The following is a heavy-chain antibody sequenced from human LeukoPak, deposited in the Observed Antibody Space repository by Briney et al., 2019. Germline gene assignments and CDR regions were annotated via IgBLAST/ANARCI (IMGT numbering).Heavy chain of an antibody. J-gene: IGHJ4*02. Sequence: GGSLRLSCAASGFTFSSYAMHWVRQAPGKGLEWVAVISYDGSNKYYADSVKDRFTISRDNSKNTLYLQMNSLRAEDTAVYYCARTHYDSSGWYGDYWGQGTLVTVSS. CDR3: ARTHYDSSGWYGDY. CDR2: ISYDGSNK. D-gene: IGHD6-19*01. CDR1: GFTFSSYA. V-gene: IGHV3-30*04.